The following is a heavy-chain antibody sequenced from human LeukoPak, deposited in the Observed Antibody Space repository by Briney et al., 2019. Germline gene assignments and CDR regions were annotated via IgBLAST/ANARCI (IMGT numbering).Heavy chain of an antibody. D-gene: IGHD6-13*01. CDR2: IYYSGST. Sequence: SQTLSLTCTVSGGSISSSSYYWGWIRQPPGKGLEWIGSIYYSGSTYYNPSLKSRVTISVDTSKNQFSLKLSSVTAADTAVYYCVRGSSMAAALFGYWGQGTLVTVSS. CDR3: VRGSSMAAALFGY. V-gene: IGHV4-39*07. CDR1: GGSISSSSYY. J-gene: IGHJ4*02.